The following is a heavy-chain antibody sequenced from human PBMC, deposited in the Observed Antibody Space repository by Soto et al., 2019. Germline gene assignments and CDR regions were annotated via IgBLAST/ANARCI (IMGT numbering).Heavy chain of an antibody. Sequence: GASVKVSCKASGYTFTSYGISWVRQAPGQGLEWMGWISAYNGNTNYAQKLQGRVTMTTDTSTSTAYMELRSLRSDDTAVYYCARGRPRVRSVDYSGVADWGHGTTVTVSS. CDR3: ARGRPRVRSVDYSGVAD. CDR1: GYTFTSYG. D-gene: IGHD4-17*01. J-gene: IGHJ6*02. CDR2: ISAYNGNT. V-gene: IGHV1-18*04.